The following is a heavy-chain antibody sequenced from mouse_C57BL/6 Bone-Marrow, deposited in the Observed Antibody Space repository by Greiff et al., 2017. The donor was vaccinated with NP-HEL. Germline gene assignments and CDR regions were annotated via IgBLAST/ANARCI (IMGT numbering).Heavy chain of an antibody. CDR1: GYSFTDYN. Sequence: EVKLMESGPELVKPGASVKISCKASGYSFTDYNMNWVKQSNGKSLEWIGVINPNYGTTSYNQKFKGKATLTVDQSSSTAYMQLNSLTSEDSAVYYCARGENYYGSSAWFAYWGQGTLVTVSA. CDR2: INPNYGTT. J-gene: IGHJ3*01. D-gene: IGHD1-1*01. V-gene: IGHV1-39*01. CDR3: ARGENYYGSSAWFAY.